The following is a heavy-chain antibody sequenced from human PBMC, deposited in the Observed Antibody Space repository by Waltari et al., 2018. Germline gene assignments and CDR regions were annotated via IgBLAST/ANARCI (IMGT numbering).Heavy chain of an antibody. V-gene: IGHV1-2*02. CDR2: INPNSGAT. Sequence: QVQLVQSGAEVKKPGASVTVPCKASGYTFTDYYMHWVRQAPGQGLEWMGWINPNSGATYYAQKFQGRVTITRDTSISTAYMELIRLRSDDTAVYYCARSYQSGSYWDYWGQGTLVTVSS. J-gene: IGHJ4*02. CDR3: ARSYQSGSYWDY. D-gene: IGHD1-26*01. CDR1: GYTFTDYY.